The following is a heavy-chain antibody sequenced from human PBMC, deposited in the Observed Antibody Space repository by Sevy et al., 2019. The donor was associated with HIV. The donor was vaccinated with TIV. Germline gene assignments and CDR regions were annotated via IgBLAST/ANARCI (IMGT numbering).Heavy chain of an antibody. Sequence: GGSLRLSCAASGFTFSSYAMHWVRQAPGKGLEWVAVISYDGSNKYYADSVKGRFTISRDNSKNTLYLQMNSLRAEDTALYYCAREGIFKDGMDVWGQGTTVTVSS. CDR3: AREGIFKDGMDV. V-gene: IGHV3-30-3*01. CDR1: GFTFSSYA. CDR2: ISYDGSNK. J-gene: IGHJ6*02. D-gene: IGHD6-13*01.